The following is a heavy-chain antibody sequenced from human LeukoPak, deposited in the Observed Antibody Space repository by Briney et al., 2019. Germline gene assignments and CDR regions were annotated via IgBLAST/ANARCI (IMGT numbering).Heavy chain of an antibody. CDR3: ARVGYDFWSGYCFDY. D-gene: IGHD3-3*01. J-gene: IGHJ4*02. Sequence: SETLSLTCTVSGGSISSSSYYWGWLRQPPGQGLEWIVSIYYSGSTNYNPSLKSRVTISVDTSKNQFSLKLSSVTAADTAVYYCARVGYDFWSGYCFDYWGQGTLVTVSS. CDR1: GGSISSSSYY. CDR2: IYYSGST. V-gene: IGHV4-39*07.